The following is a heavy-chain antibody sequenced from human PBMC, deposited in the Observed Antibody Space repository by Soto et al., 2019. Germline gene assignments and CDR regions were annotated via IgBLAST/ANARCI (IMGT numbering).Heavy chain of an antibody. D-gene: IGHD2-15*01. Sequence: PGGSQRLSCAASGFTFSSYAMSWVRQAPGKGLEWVSAISGSGGSTYYADSVKGRFTISRDNSKNTLYLQMNSLRAEDTAVYYCATSRVVVAANSFDYWGQGTLVTVSS. V-gene: IGHV3-23*01. CDR2: ISGSGGST. J-gene: IGHJ4*02. CDR3: ATSRVVVAANSFDY. CDR1: GFTFSSYA.